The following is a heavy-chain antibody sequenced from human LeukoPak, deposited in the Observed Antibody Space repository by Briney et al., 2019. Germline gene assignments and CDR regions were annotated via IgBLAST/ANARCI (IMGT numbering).Heavy chain of an antibody. CDR3: ARSTVNQIDY. J-gene: IGHJ4*02. V-gene: IGHV4-31*03. CDR1: GGSISSSSYY. D-gene: IGHD4-17*01. CDR2: IYYSGST. Sequence: SETLSLTCTVSGGSISSSSYYWSWIRQHPGKGLEWIGYIYYSGSTYYNPSLKSRVTISVDTSKNQFSLKLSSVTAADTAVYYCARSTVNQIDYWGQGTLVTVSS.